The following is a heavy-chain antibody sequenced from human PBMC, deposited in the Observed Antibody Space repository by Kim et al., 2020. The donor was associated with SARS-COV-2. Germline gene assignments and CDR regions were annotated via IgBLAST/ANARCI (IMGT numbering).Heavy chain of an antibody. Sequence: GGSLRLSCAASGFTFDDYAMHWVRQAPGKGLEWVSGISWNSGSIGYADSVKGRFTISRDNAKNSLYLQMNSLRAEDTALYYCSKQVVPAATWFDPWGQGTLVTVSS. CDR2: ISWNSGSI. V-gene: IGHV3-9*01. J-gene: IGHJ5*02. CDR1: GFTFDDYA. D-gene: IGHD2-2*01. CDR3: SKQVVPAATWFDP.